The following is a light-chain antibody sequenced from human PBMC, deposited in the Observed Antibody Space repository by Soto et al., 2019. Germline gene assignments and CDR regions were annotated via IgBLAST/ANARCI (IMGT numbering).Light chain of an antibody. CDR3: QPYMSSVT. CDR2: GAS. V-gene: IGKV3-20*01. CDR1: QSVDSTF. Sequence: EIVLTQSPGSLSLSPGERATLSCRASQSVDSTFFAWYQKKPGQAPRLLIYGASKRATGVPDRFSGSGSGADVTLTISRLGPEDFAEYYCQPYMSSVTFGQGTKVEI. J-gene: IGKJ1*01.